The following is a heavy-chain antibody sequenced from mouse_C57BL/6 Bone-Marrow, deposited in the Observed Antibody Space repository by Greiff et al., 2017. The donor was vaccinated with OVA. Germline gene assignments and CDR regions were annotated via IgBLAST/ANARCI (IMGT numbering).Heavy chain of an antibody. D-gene: IGHD2-3*01. CDR1: GFTFSDYY. CDR2: ISNGGGST. J-gene: IGHJ2*01. CDR3: ARLDYDCYYQYYAY. V-gene: IGHV5-12*01. Sequence: DVKLVESGGGLVQPGGSLKLSCAASGFTFSDYYMYWVRQTPEKRLEWVAYISNGGGSTYYPDTVKGRFTISRDNAKNTLYLQMSRLKSEDTAMYYFARLDYDCYYQYYAYRGQGTTRTVSS.